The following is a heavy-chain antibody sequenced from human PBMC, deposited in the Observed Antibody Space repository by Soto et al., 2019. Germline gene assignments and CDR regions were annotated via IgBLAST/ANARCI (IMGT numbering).Heavy chain of an antibody. CDR3: ARDGYCSGGSCYSDWDYYYGMDV. CDR2: IWYDGSNK. J-gene: IGHJ6*02. CDR1: GFTFNSYG. D-gene: IGHD2-15*01. Sequence: QVQLVESGGGVVQPGRSLRLSCAASGFTFNSYGMHWVRQAPGKGLEWVAVIWYDGSNKYYADSVKGRFTISRDNSKNTLYLQMNSLRAEDTAVYYCARDGYCSGGSCYSDWDYYYGMDVWGQGTTVTVSS. V-gene: IGHV3-33*01.